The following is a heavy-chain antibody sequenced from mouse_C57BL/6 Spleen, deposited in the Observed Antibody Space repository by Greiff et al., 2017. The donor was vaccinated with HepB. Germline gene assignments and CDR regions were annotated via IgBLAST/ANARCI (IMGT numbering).Heavy chain of an antibody. CDR3: AIPSYYDSYAMDY. D-gene: IGHD2-4*01. CDR1: GYTFTSYW. J-gene: IGHJ4*01. V-gene: IGHV1-52*01. Sequence: VKLQQPGAELVRPGSSVKLSCKASGYTFTSYWMHWVKQRPIQGLEWIGNIDPSDSETHYNQKFKDKATLTVDKSSSTAYMQLSSLTSEDSAVYYCAIPSYYDSYAMDYWGQGTSVTVSS. CDR2: IDPSDSET.